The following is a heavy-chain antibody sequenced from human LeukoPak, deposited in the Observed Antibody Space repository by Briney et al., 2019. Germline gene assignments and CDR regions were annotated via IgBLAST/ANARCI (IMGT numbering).Heavy chain of an antibody. J-gene: IGHJ6*02. D-gene: IGHD3-22*01. V-gene: IGHV1-24*01. Sequence: ASVKVSCKVSGYTFTELFIHRVRQTPGKGLEWMGGFDPDDGEAVYAQKFQGRVTMTEDTSTDTAYMDLRSLRPEDTAVYYCTTGNRDDGSDYDLYYKYSMDVWGQGTTVTVSS. CDR1: GYTFTELF. CDR3: TTGNRDDGSDYDLYYKYSMDV. CDR2: FDPDDGEA.